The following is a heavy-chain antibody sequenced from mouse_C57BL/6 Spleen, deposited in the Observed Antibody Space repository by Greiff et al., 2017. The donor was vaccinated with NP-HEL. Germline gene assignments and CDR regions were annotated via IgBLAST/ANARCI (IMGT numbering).Heavy chain of an antibody. V-gene: IGHV1-80*01. CDR1: GYAFSSYW. D-gene: IGHD5-1*01. CDR3: ARWSTVDAMDY. J-gene: IGHJ4*01. Sequence: QVQLKQSGAELVKPGASVKISCKASGYAFSSYWMNWVKQRPGKGLEWIGQIYPGDGDTNYNGKFKGKATLTADKSSSTAYMQLSSLTSEDSAVYFCARWSTVDAMDYWGQGTSVTVSS. CDR2: IYPGDGDT.